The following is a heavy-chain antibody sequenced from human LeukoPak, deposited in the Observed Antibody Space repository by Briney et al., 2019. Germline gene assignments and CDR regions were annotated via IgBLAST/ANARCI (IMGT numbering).Heavy chain of an antibody. V-gene: IGHV1-69*13. CDR1: GGDFSTYT. CDR3: ARDHDSNVYYAQFAY. CDR2: IIPIFHTA. J-gene: IGHJ4*02. D-gene: IGHD3-22*01. Sequence: SVTVSCKASGGDFSTYTINWVRQSPGQGLEWMGGIIPIFHTANYAHKFQGRVTITADESARTAYMELSSLGSDDTAVYYCARDHDSNVYYAQFAYWGQGTLVTVSS.